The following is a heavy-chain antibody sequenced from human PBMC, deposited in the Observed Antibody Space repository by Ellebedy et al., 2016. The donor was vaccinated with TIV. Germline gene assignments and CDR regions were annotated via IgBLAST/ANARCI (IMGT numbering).Heavy chain of an antibody. CDR3: ASDGSYGDYRSPMHALIM. V-gene: IGHV3-7*01. CDR1: GFTFGSVG. D-gene: IGHD4-17*01. J-gene: IGHJ3*02. CDR2: MNQDGSDK. Sequence: GESLKISCAASGFTFGSVGMHWVRQAPGKGLEWVANMNQDGSDKYYVDSVKGRFTISRDNAKNSLYLQLNSLRVDDTAVYFCASDGSYGDYRSPMHALIMWGQGTMVTVS.